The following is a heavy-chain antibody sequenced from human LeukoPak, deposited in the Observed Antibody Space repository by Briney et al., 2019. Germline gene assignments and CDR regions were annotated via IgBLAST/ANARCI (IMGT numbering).Heavy chain of an antibody. J-gene: IGHJ4*02. V-gene: IGHV3-66*01. CDR3: AASPVTGMIYFDY. CDR2: IYSGGDT. D-gene: IGHD6-19*01. Sequence: GGSLRLSCAASGFTVSNFYMSWVRQAPGGGLEWVSVIYSGGDTYYADSVKGRFTISRDNSKNTLYLQMNNLRAEDTGVYYCAASPVTGMIYFDYWGQGTLVTVSS. CDR1: GFTVSNFY.